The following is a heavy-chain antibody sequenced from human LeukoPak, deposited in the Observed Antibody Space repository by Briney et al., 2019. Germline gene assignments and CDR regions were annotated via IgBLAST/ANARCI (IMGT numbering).Heavy chain of an antibody. CDR2: IKSKTEGGPR. Sequence: AGTLRFSCAASGFTFSSYGMSWLRQAPGKGLEWFGRIKSKTEGGPREYAASVKGRFTISRDDSKKTLYLQMNSLKIEDTALYYCTTEVAVDDFDIWGQGTMVTVSS. J-gene: IGHJ3*02. CDR3: TTEVAVDDFDI. CDR1: GFTFSSYG. D-gene: IGHD6-19*01. V-gene: IGHV3-15*01.